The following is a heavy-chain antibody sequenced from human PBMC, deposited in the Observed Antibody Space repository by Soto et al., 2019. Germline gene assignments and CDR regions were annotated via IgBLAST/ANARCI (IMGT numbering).Heavy chain of an antibody. CDR2: IYYSGRT. Sequence: QVQLQESGPGLVRPSETLSLTCSVSGGSISDYQWTWSRQSPGKGLEWIGYIYYSGRTNYNPSLKSRVTISRDTSTKQFSLRLRSVTAADTAVYYCARMRGLGEISAYFDYWGPGTLVTVSS. J-gene: IGHJ4*02. CDR1: GGSISDYQ. V-gene: IGHV4-59*01. CDR3: ARMRGLGEISAYFDY. D-gene: IGHD3-16*02.